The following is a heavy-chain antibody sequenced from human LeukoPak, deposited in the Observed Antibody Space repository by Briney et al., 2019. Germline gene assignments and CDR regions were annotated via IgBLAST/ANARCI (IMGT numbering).Heavy chain of an antibody. V-gene: IGHV3-21*04. Sequence: GGSLRLSCAASGFTFSSYSMNWVRQAPGKGLEWVSSISSSSSYIYYADSVKGRFTISRDNSKNTLYLQMNSLRAEDTAVYYCAKSTAIVVVTALNYWGQGTLVTVSS. CDR3: AKSTAIVVVTALNY. J-gene: IGHJ4*02. D-gene: IGHD2-21*02. CDR2: ISSSSSYI. CDR1: GFTFSSYS.